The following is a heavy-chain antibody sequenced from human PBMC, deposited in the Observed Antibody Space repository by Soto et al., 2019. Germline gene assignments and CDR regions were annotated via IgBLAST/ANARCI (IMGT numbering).Heavy chain of an antibody. D-gene: IGHD1-7*01. V-gene: IGHV3-15*07. CDR3: TTGWNYIPVPLV. Sequence: CGVAEVTSSNVWRHRVSKETGKGLEWVGRIKSKTDGGTTDYAAAVKGRFTISRDDSKNTLYLQMNSLKTEDTAVYYCTTGWNYIPVPLVWGQGTLVTVSS. CDR2: IKSKTDGGTT. CDR1: EVTSSNVW. J-gene: IGHJ4*02.